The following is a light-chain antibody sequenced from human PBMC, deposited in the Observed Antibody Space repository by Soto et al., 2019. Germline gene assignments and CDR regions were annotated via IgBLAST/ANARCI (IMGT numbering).Light chain of an antibody. J-gene: IGLJ1*01. CDR1: SSNIGAGYD. CDR3: QSYDRSLRTYV. Sequence: VLTHPPSVSGAPGQRVTISCSGSSSNIGAGYDVNWYRQLPGTAPKLLIYGNIDRPSGVPDRFSGSKSGTSASLAITGLQAEDEADYFCQSYDRSLRTYVFGTGTKVTVL. CDR2: GNI. V-gene: IGLV1-40*01.